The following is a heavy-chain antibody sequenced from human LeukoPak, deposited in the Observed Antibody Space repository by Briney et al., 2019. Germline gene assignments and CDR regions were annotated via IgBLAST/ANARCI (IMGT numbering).Heavy chain of an antibody. CDR3: AREGYYDSSGYYY. CDR1: GFTVSSNY. CDR2: IYSGGST. V-gene: IGHV3-66*01. D-gene: IGHD3-22*01. J-gene: IGHJ4*02. Sequence: QPGGSLRLSCAASGFTVSSNYMSWVRQAPGKGLEWVSVIYSGGSTYYADSVKGRFTISRDNSKNTLYLQMNSLRAEDTAVYYCAREGYYDSSGYYYWGQGTLVTVSS.